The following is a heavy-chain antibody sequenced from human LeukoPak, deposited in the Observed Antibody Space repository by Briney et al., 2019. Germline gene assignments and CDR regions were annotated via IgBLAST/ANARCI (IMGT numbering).Heavy chain of an antibody. Sequence: SVEVSCKASGYTFTAYYIHWVRQAPGQGLEWMGWINPNSGGTNYAQKFQGRITLTRDTSITTAYMELNRLRSDDTAVYYCAKARGLYCSSTSCYDCDVWGKGTTVTVSS. CDR1: GYTFTAYY. D-gene: IGHD2-2*01. CDR2: INPNSGGT. J-gene: IGHJ6*04. V-gene: IGHV1-2*02. CDR3: AKARGLYCSSTSCYDCDV.